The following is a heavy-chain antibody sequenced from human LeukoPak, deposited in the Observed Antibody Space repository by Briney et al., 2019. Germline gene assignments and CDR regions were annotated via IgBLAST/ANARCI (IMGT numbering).Heavy chain of an antibody. J-gene: IGHJ5*02. D-gene: IGHD5-24*01. CDR1: GGSINTYY. Sequence: PSETLSLTCAVSGGSINTYYWAWIRQPPGKGLEWIGYLDYDGNTNYNPSLKGRGTISVDTSKTHLYLNLASVTAEDTAVYYCARDRGQLLNQINWFDPWGQGILVTVSS. V-gene: IGHV4-59*01. CDR2: LDYDGNT. CDR3: ARDRGQLLNQINWFDP.